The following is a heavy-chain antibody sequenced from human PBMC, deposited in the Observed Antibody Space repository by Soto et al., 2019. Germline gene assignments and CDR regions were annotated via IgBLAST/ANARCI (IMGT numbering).Heavy chain of an antibody. V-gene: IGHV4-39*01. D-gene: IGHD3-10*01. J-gene: IGHJ6*02. CDR1: GGSISSSNYY. CDR2: IYYSGST. CDR3: ARHGDGSGKYSYYGMDV. Sequence: SETLSLTCAVSGGSISSSNYYWGWIRQPPGKGLEWIGTIYYSGSTYYNPSLKSRVTISIDTSKNQFSLKLSSVTAADTAVYYCARHGDGSGKYSYYGMDVWGQGTTVT.